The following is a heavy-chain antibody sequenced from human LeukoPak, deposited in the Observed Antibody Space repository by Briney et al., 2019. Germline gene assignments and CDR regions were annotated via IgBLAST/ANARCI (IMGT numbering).Heavy chain of an antibody. CDR1: GGTFSSYA. V-gene: IGHV1-69*05. CDR2: IIPIFGTA. CDR3: ARETMYTVMALPIDY. Sequence: SVKVSCKASGGTFSSYAISWVRQAPGQGLEWMGRIIPIFGTANSAQKFQGRVTITTDESTSTAYMELSSLRSEDTAVYYCARETMYTVMALPIDYWGQGNLVTVSS. J-gene: IGHJ4*02. D-gene: IGHD5-18*01.